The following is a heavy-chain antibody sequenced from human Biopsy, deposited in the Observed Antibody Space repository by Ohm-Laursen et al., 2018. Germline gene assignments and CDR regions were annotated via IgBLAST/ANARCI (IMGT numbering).Heavy chain of an antibody. Sequence: SETLSLTCTVSGGSISSYYWNWIRQPPGKGLEWIGYIYYSGTTDYSPSLKSQVTISIDKSKNQFFLKLSSVTAEDTAVYYCARDDAVTVIRGLYYWGQGALVTVSS. D-gene: IGHD2-21*02. CDR1: GGSISSYY. CDR2: IYYSGTT. V-gene: IGHV4-59*01. J-gene: IGHJ4*02. CDR3: ARDDAVTVIRGLYY.